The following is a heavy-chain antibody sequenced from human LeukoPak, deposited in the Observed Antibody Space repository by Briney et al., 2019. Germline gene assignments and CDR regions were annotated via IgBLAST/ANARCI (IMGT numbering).Heavy chain of an antibody. CDR3: ARVQAAEDY. CDR2: IKQDGSEN. D-gene: IGHD6-13*01. Sequence: PGXSLRLSCAASGFTFSSYWMSWVRQAPGKGLEWVANIKQDGSENDYVDSVKGRFTISRDNAKNSLYLQMNSLRAEDTAVYYCARVQAAEDYWGQGTLVTVSS. J-gene: IGHJ4*02. CDR1: GFTFSSYW. V-gene: IGHV3-7*04.